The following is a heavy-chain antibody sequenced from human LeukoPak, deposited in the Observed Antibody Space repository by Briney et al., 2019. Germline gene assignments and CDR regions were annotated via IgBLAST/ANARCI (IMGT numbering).Heavy chain of an antibody. Sequence: GGSLRLSCVASEFSFDKYRMNWVRQAPGKGLEWVSYISSSGSTIYYADSVKGRFTISRDNAKNTLYLQMNSLRAEDTAVYYCARDLRLALDVWGKGTTVTISS. CDR3: ARDLRLALDV. J-gene: IGHJ6*04. CDR1: EFSFDKYR. CDR2: ISSSGSTI. D-gene: IGHD3-9*01. V-gene: IGHV3-48*04.